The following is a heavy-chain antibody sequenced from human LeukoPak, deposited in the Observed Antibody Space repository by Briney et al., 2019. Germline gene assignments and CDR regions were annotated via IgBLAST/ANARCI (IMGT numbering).Heavy chain of an antibody. V-gene: IGHV1-2*06. CDR1: GYTFTGYY. Sequence: GASVKVPCKASGYTFTGYYMHWVRQAPGQGLEWMGRINPNSGGTNYAQKFQGRVTMTRDTSISTDYMELSRLRSDDTAVYYCARGYDYYDSSGYIDYWGQGTLVTVSS. D-gene: IGHD3-22*01. J-gene: IGHJ4*02. CDR2: INPNSGGT. CDR3: ARGYDYYDSSGYIDY.